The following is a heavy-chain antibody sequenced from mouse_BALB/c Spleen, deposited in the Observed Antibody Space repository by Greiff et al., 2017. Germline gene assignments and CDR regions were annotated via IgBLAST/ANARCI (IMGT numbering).Heavy chain of an antibody. J-gene: IGHJ2*01. CDR1: GYTFTDYE. CDR3: TRDLAFDY. Sequence: QVQLNQSGAELVRPGASVTLSCKASGYTFTDYEMHWVKQTPVHGLEWIGAIDPETGGTAYNQKFKGKATLTADKSSSTAYMELRSLTSEDSAVYYCTRDLAFDYWGQGTTLTVSS. CDR2: IDPETGGT. V-gene: IGHV1-15*01.